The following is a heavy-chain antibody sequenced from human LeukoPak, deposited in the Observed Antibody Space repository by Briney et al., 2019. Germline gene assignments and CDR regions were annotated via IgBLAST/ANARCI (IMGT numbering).Heavy chain of an antibody. CDR2: IKQDGSEK. CDR3: ARDPFKLWFGDPA. J-gene: IGHJ4*02. Sequence: PGGSLRLSCAASGFTFSSYWMSWGRQAPGKGLEWVANIKQDGSEKYYVDSVKGRFTISRDNAKNSLYLQMNSLRAEDTAVYYCARDPFKLWFGDPARGQGTLVTVSS. D-gene: IGHD3-10*01. CDR1: GFTFSSYW. V-gene: IGHV3-7*01.